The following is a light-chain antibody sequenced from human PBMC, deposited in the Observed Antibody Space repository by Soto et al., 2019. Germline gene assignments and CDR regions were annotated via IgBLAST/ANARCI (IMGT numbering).Light chain of an antibody. V-gene: IGKV1-5*03. Sequence: DIQMTQSPSTLSASVGDRVTITCRASRSISTWLAWYQQKPGKAPKLLIYKASSLESGVPSRFSGSGSGTEFTLTINSLQPDDFATYSCQQYNSNPLTFGGGTKVEIK. CDR1: RSISTW. CDR2: KAS. J-gene: IGKJ4*01. CDR3: QQYNSNPLT.